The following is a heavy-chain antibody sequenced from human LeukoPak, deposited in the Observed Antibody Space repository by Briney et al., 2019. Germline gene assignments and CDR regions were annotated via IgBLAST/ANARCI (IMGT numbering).Heavy chain of an antibody. V-gene: IGHV4-34*01. J-gene: IGHJ6*02. D-gene: IGHD3-10*01. Sequence: SETLSLTCAVYGGSLSGYYWSWIRQPPGKGLEWIGEINHSGSTNYNPSLKSRVTISVDASKNQFSLKLSSVTAADTAVYYCARGMVRGPPRYYGMDVWGQGTTVTVSS. CDR3: ARGMVRGPPRYYGMDV. CDR1: GGSLSGYY. CDR2: INHSGST.